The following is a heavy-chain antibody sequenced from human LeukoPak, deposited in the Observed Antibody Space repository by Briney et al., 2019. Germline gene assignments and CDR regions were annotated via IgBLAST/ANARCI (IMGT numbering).Heavy chain of an antibody. V-gene: IGHV3-30*18. J-gene: IGHJ4*02. D-gene: IGHD2-15*01. Sequence: GTSLRLSCAASGFTFSSHGIHWVRQAPGKGLEWVAVVSSDGGTTYYADSVKGRFTISRDNSKNTLYLQMNSLGGEDTAIYYCTKESATGSRYSFDYWGQGTLVTVSS. CDR3: TKESATGSRYSFDY. CDR1: GFTFSSHG. CDR2: VSSDGGTT.